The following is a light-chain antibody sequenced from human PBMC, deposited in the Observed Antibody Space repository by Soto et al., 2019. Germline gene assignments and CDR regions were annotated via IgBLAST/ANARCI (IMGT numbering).Light chain of an antibody. Sequence: EIVLTQSPGTLSLSPGERATLSCRASQSVSSSHLAWYQQKRGQPPRLLIYGSSRRATGIPDRFSGSASGTDFTHTISRLEPEDFAVYYCQQYDNLPLYTFGQGTKLEIK. CDR1: QSVSSSH. CDR2: GSS. J-gene: IGKJ2*01. V-gene: IGKV3-20*01. CDR3: QQYDNLPLYT.